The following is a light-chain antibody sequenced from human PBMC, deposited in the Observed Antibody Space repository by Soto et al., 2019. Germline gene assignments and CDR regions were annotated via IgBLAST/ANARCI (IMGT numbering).Light chain of an antibody. CDR2: DAS. CDR1: QSMSTW. V-gene: IGKV1-5*01. J-gene: IGKJ1*01. CDR3: QQYYSFPWT. Sequence: DIQMTQSPSTLSASVGDRVTITCRAGQSMSTWLAWYQQKPGKAPKLLIYDASSLESGVPSRFSGSGSGTEFTLTISSLQPDDFATYYCQQYYSFPWTFGQGTKVEIK.